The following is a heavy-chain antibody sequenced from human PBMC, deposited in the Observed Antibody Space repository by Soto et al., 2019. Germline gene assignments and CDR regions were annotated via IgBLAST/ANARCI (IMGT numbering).Heavy chain of an antibody. CDR1: GFTFSDYY. J-gene: IGHJ5*02. V-gene: IGHV3-11*06. CDR2: ITSAPTYT. D-gene: IGHD3-3*01. Sequence: GGSLRLSCAASGFTFSDYYMTWIRQAPGKGLEWVAYITSAPTYTNYADSVKGRFSISRDNAKNSVYLQMNSLRAEDTAVYYCAREERSGDNNPKTWLDAWGQGTLVTVSS. CDR3: AREERSGDNNPKTWLDA.